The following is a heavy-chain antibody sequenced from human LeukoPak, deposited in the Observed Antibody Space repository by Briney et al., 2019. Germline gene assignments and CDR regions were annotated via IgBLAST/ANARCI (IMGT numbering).Heavy chain of an antibody. CDR3: AREGDSSGYYYYGY. D-gene: IGHD3-22*01. Sequence: PGRSLRLSCAASGFTFSSYSMNWVRQAPGKGLEWVSSISSSSSYIYYADSVKGRFTISRDNAKNSLYLQMNSLRAEDTAVYYCAREGDSSGYYYYGYWGQGTLVTVSS. V-gene: IGHV3-21*01. CDR1: GFTFSSYS. J-gene: IGHJ4*02. CDR2: ISSSSSYI.